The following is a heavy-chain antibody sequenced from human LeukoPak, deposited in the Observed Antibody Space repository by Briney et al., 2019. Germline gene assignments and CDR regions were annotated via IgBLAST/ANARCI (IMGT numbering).Heavy chain of an antibody. J-gene: IGHJ4*02. Sequence: GESLQISCQGSGYSFTSYWIGWVRQMPGKGLEWMGIIYPGDSDTRYSPSFQGQVTISVDKSISTAYLQWSSLKASDTAMYYCARSQSRSAAAGLDYWGQGTLVTVSS. CDR1: GYSFTSYW. CDR3: ARSQSRSAAAGLDY. V-gene: IGHV5-51*01. CDR2: IYPGDSDT. D-gene: IGHD6-13*01.